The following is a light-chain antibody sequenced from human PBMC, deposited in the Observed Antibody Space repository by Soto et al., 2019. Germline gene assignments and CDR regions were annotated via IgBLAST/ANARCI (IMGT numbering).Light chain of an antibody. CDR2: GTS. CDR3: QKYSNSPT. CDR1: HTVSSAC. Sequence: EIVLTQSPGTLSLSPGERATISCRPSHTVSSACVAWYQQKPGQAPRLLISGTSIRATGIPDRFSGSWSGTDFTLTISRLEPEEVAVYYCQKYSNSPTFGQGTKVEIK. J-gene: IGKJ1*01. V-gene: IGKV3-20*01.